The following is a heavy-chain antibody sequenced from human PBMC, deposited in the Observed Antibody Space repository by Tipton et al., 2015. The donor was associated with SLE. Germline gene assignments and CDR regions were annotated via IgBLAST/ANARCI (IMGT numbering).Heavy chain of an antibody. CDR3: ASQSTDCSSTSCYRRSGDY. D-gene: IGHD2-2*01. CDR2: VNHSGST. Sequence: GLVKPSETLSLMCAVYGESFSGFYWTWIRQPPGKVLEWIGEVNHSGSTNYNPSLKSRVTISVDTSKNQFSLKLSSVTAADTAVYYCASQSTDCSSTSCYRRSGDYWGQGTLVTVSS. CDR1: GESFSGFY. J-gene: IGHJ4*02. V-gene: IGHV4-34*01.